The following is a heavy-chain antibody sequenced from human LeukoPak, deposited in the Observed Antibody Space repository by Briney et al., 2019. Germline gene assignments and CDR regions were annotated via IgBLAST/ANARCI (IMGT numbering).Heavy chain of an antibody. V-gene: IGHV4-30-4*01. J-gene: IGHJ6*02. CDR3: ASATVTTGWNYYYYYGMDV. D-gene: IGHD4-17*01. Sequence: PSETLSLTCTVSGGSISSGDYYWSWIRQPPGKGLEWIGYIYYSGSTYYNPSLKSRVTISVDTSKNQFSLKLSSVTAADTAVYYCASATVTTGWNYYYYYGMDVWGQGTTVTVSS. CDR2: IYYSGST. CDR1: GGSISSGDYY.